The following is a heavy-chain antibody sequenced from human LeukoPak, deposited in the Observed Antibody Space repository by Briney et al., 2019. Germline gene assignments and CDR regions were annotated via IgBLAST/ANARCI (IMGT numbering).Heavy chain of an antibody. V-gene: IGHV1-2*06. CDR1: GYTFTGYY. Sequence: ASVKVSXKASGYTFTGYYMHWVRQAPGQGLEWMGRINPNSGGTNYAQKFQGRVTMTRDTSISTAYMELSRLRSDDTAAYYCASESGFGELSEGSDYWGQGTLVTVSS. CDR2: INPNSGGT. D-gene: IGHD3-10*01. J-gene: IGHJ4*02. CDR3: ASESGFGELSEGSDY.